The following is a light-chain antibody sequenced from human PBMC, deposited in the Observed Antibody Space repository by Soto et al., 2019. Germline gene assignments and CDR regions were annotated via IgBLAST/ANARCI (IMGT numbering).Light chain of an antibody. Sequence: DIVMTQSPDSLAVSLGERATINCKSSQSVLYSSNNKNYFAWYQQRPGQPPKLLIYWASTRESVVPDRFSGSGSGTDFTLTITSLQAEDVAVYYCQQYESTPPTFGQGTKLEIK. V-gene: IGKV4-1*01. CDR1: QSVLYSSNNKNY. CDR2: WAS. J-gene: IGKJ2*01. CDR3: QQYESTPPT.